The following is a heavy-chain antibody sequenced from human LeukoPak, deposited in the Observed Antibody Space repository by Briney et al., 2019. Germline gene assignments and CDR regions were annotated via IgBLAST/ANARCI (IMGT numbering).Heavy chain of an antibody. V-gene: IGHV1-2*07. CDR3: VAASCSSNCQASDI. J-gene: IGHJ3*02. CDR2: INPHSGDT. CDR1: GYTFTSYY. Sequence: ASVKVSCKAFGYTFTSYYMHWVRQAPGQGLEWMGWINPHSGDTNYAHKFQGRVTMTRDTSISIAYMELSSLKSDDTAVYYCVAASCSSNCQASDIWGQGTMVTVSS. D-gene: IGHD6-13*01.